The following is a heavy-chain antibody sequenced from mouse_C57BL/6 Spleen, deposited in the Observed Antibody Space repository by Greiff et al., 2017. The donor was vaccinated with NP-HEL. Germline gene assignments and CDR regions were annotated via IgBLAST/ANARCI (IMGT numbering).Heavy chain of an antibody. V-gene: IGHV3-6*01. CDR1: GYSITSGYY. Sequence: EVKLMESGPGLVKPSQSLSLTCSVTGYSITSGYYWHWIRQFPGNKLEWMGYISYDGSNNYNPSLKNRISITRDTSKNQFFLKLNSVTTEDTATYYCARGSRGGYFDYWGQGTTLTVSS. CDR3: ARGSRGGYFDY. J-gene: IGHJ2*01. CDR2: ISYDGSN.